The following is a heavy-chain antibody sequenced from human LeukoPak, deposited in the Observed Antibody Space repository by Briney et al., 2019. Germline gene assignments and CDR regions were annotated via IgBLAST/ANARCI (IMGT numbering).Heavy chain of an antibody. V-gene: IGHV4-61*02. CDR3: ARNTPDYYDSSGYYFDY. CDR2: IYTSGST. Sequence: SETLSLTCTASGGSISSGSYYWSWIRQPAGKGLEWIGRIYTSGSTNYNPSLKSRVTISVDTSKNQFSLKLSSVTAADTAVYYCARNTPDYYDSSGYYFDYWGQGTLVTVSS. CDR1: GGSISSGSYY. J-gene: IGHJ4*02. D-gene: IGHD3-22*01.